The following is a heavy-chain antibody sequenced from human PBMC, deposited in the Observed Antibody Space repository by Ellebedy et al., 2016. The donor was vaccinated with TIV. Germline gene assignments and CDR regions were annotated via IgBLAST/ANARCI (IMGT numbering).Heavy chain of an antibody. CDR3: ARDGNNYIPFDI. Sequence: GESLKISCAVSGFTSNSYAMSWVRQAPGKGLEWVSTTSGTGYSTDYADAVKGRFTISRDTSKNTLFLQMNSLRAEYTAVYYCARDGNNYIPFDIWGQGTVVTVSS. CDR2: TSGTGYST. J-gene: IGHJ3*02. CDR1: GFTSNSYA. V-gene: IGHV3-23*01. D-gene: IGHD5-24*01.